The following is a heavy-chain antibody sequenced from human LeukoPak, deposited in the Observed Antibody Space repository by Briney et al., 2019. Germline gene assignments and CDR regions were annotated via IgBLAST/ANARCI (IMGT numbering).Heavy chain of an antibody. CDR1: GGSITTNH. V-gene: IGHV4-4*07. J-gene: IGHJ5*02. CDR2: LHNSGNT. Sequence: PSETLSLTCSVSGGSITTNHWAWIRQPAGKGLEWIGRLHNSGNTNYNPSLKSRVTISVDTSKNQFSLKMTSATAADTAVYFCARDPLRSSLDPWGQGILVTVSS. CDR3: ARDPLRSSLDP. D-gene: IGHD6-13*01.